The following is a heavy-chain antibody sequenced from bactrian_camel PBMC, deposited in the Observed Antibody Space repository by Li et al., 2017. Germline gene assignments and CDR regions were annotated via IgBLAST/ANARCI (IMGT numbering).Heavy chain of an antibody. V-gene: IGHV3S40*01. CDR1: GYTLPMN. CDR2: ISPGSGRR. Sequence: VQLVESGGDSVQAGESLRLSCVASGYTLPMNMAWIRQAPGKEREGVAAISPGSGRRYYGDSVKGRFTISADRDQDTVYLHMNSLKPEDTGTYSCKTHRCARLWLGLRGEGTQVTVS. D-gene: IGHD1*01. J-gene: IGHJ4*01.